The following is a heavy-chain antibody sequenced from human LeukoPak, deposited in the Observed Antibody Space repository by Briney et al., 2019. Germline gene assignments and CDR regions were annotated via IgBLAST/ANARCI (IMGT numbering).Heavy chain of an antibody. J-gene: IGHJ4*02. Sequence: GGSLRLSCAASGFTFSSYWMSWVRQAPGKGLEWVANIKLDGSEKYYVDSVKGRFTISRDNAKKSLYLQMNSLRAEDTAVYYCAKDRGIVVVTYFDYWGQGTLVTVSS. CDR1: GFTFSSYW. CDR2: IKLDGSEK. D-gene: IGHD3-22*01. V-gene: IGHV3-7*01. CDR3: AKDRGIVVVTYFDY.